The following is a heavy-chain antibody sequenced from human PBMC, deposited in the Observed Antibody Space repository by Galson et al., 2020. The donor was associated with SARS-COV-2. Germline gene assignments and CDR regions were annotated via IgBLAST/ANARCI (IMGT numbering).Heavy chain of an antibody. D-gene: IGHD5-12*01. CDR3: ARDGQIGYDYRAVGY. V-gene: IGHV1-18*01. CDR1: GYTISTYA. Sequence: ASVKVSCKASGYTISTYAISWVRRAPGQGLEWMGWISTYNRDTNYAPKFQGRVTMTTDTSANSVYMELRNMRSDDTATYYCARDGQIGYDYRAVGYWGQGTLVTVAS. J-gene: IGHJ4*02. CDR2: ISTYNRDT.